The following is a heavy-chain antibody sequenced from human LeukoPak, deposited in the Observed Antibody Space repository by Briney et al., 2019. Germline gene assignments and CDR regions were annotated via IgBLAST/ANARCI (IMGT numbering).Heavy chain of an antibody. J-gene: IGHJ4*02. D-gene: IGHD4-23*01. CDR2: IYHSGST. CDR1: GGSISSGGYY. CDR3: ARVYGGNRFDY. V-gene: IGHV4-30-2*01. Sequence: PSETLSLTCTVSGGSISSGGYYWSWIRQPPGKGLEWIGYIYHSGSTNYNPSLKSRVTISVDKSKNQFSLKLSSVTAADTAVYYCARVYGGNRFDYWGQGTLVTVSS.